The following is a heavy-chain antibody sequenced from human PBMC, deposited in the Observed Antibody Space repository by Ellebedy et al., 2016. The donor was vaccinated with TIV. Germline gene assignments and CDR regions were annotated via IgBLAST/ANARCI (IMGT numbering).Heavy chain of an antibody. Sequence: GESLKISCKGSGYSFTTYWLGWVRQMPGKGLEWMGIISPCDSDTRYTPSFQGQVTMSADKSISTAYLQWSSLKASDTAMYYCARQEPGSGTPSGYWGQGTLVTVSS. CDR3: ARQEPGSGTPSGY. CDR1: GYSFTTYW. D-gene: IGHD3-10*01. V-gene: IGHV5-51*01. J-gene: IGHJ4*02. CDR2: ISPCDSDT.